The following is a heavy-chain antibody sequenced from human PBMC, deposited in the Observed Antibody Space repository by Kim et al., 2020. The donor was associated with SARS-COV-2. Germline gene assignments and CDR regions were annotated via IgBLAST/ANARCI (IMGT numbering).Heavy chain of an antibody. D-gene: IGHD3-10*01. J-gene: IGHJ4*02. CDR3: ARDDYGSGSYYMYY. CDR2: IYYSGST. V-gene: IGHV4-59*01. CDR1: GGSISSYY. Sequence: SETLSLTCTVSGGSISSYYWSWIRQPPGKGLEWIGYIYYSGSTNYNPSLKSRVTISVDTSKNQFSLKLSSVTAADTAVYYCARDDYGSGSYYMYYWGQGTLFTVSS.